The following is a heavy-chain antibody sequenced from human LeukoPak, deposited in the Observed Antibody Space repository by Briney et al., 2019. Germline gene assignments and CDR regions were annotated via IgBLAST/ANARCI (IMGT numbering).Heavy chain of an antibody. Sequence: PGGSLRLSCEASGRTFSIFEMNWVRLAPGKGLEGVSFISSRGNIKLYADSVRGRFTISRDNAKNSLYLHMSSLRAEDTAVYYCAKGGSPGYNYNAFDMWGQGTVVAVS. J-gene: IGHJ3*02. CDR3: AKGGSPGYNYNAFDM. V-gene: IGHV3-48*03. D-gene: IGHD3-9*01. CDR2: ISSRGNIK. CDR1: GRTFSIFE.